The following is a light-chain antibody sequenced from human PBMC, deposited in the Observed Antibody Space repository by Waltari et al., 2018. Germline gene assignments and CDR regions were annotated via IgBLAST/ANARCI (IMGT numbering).Light chain of an antibody. CDR2: DVS. CDR3: SSYTSSSPV. J-gene: IGLJ2*01. Sequence: QSALTQPSSVSGSPGRSITISCTGTTSAVGGYNYVSWYQQHPGNAPKLMIHDVSNRPSGVSNRCAGAKSGNTASLTISGLQAEDEADYYSSSYTSSSPVFGGGTKLTVL. V-gene: IGLV2-14*01. CDR1: TSAVGGYNY.